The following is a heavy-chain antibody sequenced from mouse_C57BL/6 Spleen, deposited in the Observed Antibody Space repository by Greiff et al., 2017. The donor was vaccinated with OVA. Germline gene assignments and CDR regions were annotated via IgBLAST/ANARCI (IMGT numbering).Heavy chain of an antibody. CDR2: ISYDGSN. D-gene: IGHD1-1*01. Sequence: EVKLQESGPGLVKPSQSLSLTCSVTGYSITSGYYWNWIRQFPGNKLEWMGYISYDGSNNYNPSLKNRISITRDTSKNQFFLKLNSVTTEDTATYYCARDNPYYYGSSYYFDYWGQGTTLTVSS. CDR3: ARDNPYYYGSSYYFDY. J-gene: IGHJ2*01. V-gene: IGHV3-6*01. CDR1: GYSITSGYY.